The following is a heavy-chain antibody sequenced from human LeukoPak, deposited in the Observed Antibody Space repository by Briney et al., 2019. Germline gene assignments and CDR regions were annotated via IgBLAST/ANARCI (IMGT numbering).Heavy chain of an antibody. CDR2: INCSGGTT. CDR1: GYSFSNYY. J-gene: IGHJ4*02. Sequence: ASLKVPCKASGYSFSNYYMHWVRQAPGQGLEWRGIINCSGGTTNYAQKFQGRVTLTRDTSTSTVYMELSSLRSDDTAVYYCARGIEVGGSFDYWGQGTLVIVSS. D-gene: IGHD3-10*01. CDR3: ARGIEVGGSFDY. V-gene: IGHV1-46*01.